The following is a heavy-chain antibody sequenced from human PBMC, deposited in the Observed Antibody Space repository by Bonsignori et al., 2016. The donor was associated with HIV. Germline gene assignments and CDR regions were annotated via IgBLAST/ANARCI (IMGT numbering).Heavy chain of an antibody. CDR3: ARGSQLALDY. V-gene: IGHV4-34*01. D-gene: IGHD6-13*01. CDR2: INHSGST. J-gene: IGHJ4*02. Sequence: SETLSLTCAVYGGSFSGYYWSWIRQPPGKGLEWIGEINHSGSTNYNPSLKSRVTISVDTSKNQFSLKLSSVTAADTAVYYCARGSQLALDYWGQGTLVTVSS. CDR1: GGSFSGYY.